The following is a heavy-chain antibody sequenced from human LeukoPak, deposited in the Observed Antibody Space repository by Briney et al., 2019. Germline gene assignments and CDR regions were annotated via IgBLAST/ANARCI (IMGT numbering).Heavy chain of an antibody. CDR1: GGSISSSGYY. CDR3: ATVSDGWSGY. J-gene: IGHJ4*02. V-gene: IGHV4-39*01. CDR2: IYFTGST. Sequence: SETLSLTCSVSGGSISSSGYYWGWIRQPPGKGPEWIGSIYFTGSTYYNPSLKSRVTISVDTSNNHFSLKLSSVTAADTAVYYCATVSDGWSGYWGQGTLVTVSS. D-gene: IGHD6-19*01.